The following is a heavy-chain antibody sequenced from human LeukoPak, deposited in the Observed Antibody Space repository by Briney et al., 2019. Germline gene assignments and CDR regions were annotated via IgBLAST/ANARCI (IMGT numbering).Heavy chain of an antibody. J-gene: IGHJ4*02. CDR3: AKLSNHFGSGGYIPPTFDY. Sequence: PGGSLRLSCAASGFTFSSYWMHWVRQAPGKGLVWVSRINSDGSSTSYADSVKGRFTISRDNSKNTLYLQMNRLRAEDTAVYYCAKLSNHFGSGGYIPPTFDYWGQGTLVTVSS. D-gene: IGHD3-10*01. V-gene: IGHV3-74*01. CDR1: GFTFSSYW. CDR2: INSDGSST.